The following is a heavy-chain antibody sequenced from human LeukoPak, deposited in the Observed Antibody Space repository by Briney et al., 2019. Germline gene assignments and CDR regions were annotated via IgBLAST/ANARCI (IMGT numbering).Heavy chain of an antibody. D-gene: IGHD1-1*01. Sequence: AASVSISCKASGYTFTEYYIHWVRQAPGQGLEWMGWINPKTGSTNYPQKFQGRVTMTRDTSISTTNMELSRLRSDDTAVYFCARDLDDAFDIWGQGTMVTVSS. CDR1: GYTFTEYY. J-gene: IGHJ3*02. CDR2: INPKTGST. V-gene: IGHV1-2*02. CDR3: ARDLDDAFDI.